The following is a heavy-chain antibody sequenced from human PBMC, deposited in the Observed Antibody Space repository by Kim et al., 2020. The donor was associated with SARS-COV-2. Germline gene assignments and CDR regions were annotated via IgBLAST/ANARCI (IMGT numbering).Heavy chain of an antibody. D-gene: IGHD2-2*02. CDR2: ISGDVGRP. CDR1: GFTFSSYG. CDR3: AKNLLGYCSSTSCYTYYYMDV. J-gene: IGHJ6*03. V-gene: IGHV3-43*02. Sequence: GGSLRLSCAASGFTFSSYGMHWVRQAPGKGLEWVSLISGDVGRPYYADSVKGRFTISRDNSKNSLYLQMNSLRTEDTALYYCAKNLLGYCSSTSCYTYYYMDVWGKRTRVTVYS.